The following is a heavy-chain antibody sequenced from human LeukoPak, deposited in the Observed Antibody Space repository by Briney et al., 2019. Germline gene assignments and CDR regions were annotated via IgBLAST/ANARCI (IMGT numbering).Heavy chain of an antibody. Sequence: SVKDSCKASGGTFSSYAISWVRQAPGQGLEWMGGIIPIFGTANYAQKFQGRVTITTDESTSTAYMELSSLRSEDTAVYYCARDRYYDSSGYHISEYYFDYWGQGTLVTVSS. J-gene: IGHJ4*02. CDR1: GGTFSSYA. CDR2: IIPIFGTA. V-gene: IGHV1-69*05. D-gene: IGHD3-22*01. CDR3: ARDRYYDSSGYHISEYYFDY.